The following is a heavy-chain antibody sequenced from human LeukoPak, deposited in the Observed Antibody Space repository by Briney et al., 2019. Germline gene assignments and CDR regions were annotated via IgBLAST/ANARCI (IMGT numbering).Heavy chain of an antibody. CDR1: GYTFTSYD. CDR3: ARGRRIVGAYDFDY. CDR2: MNPNSGNT. V-gene: IGHV1-8*01. D-gene: IGHD1-26*01. Sequence: ASAKVSCKASGYTFTSYDINWVRQATGQGLEWIGWMNPNSGNTGYAQKFQGRVTMTRNTSISTAYMELSSLRSEDTAVYYCARGRRIVGAYDFDYWGQGTLVTVSS. J-gene: IGHJ4*02.